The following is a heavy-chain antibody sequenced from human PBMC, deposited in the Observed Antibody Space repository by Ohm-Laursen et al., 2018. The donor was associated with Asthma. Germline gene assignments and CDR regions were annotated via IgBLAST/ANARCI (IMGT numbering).Heavy chain of an antibody. CDR1: GFTFRSYA. J-gene: IGHJ4*02. D-gene: IGHD3-3*01. CDR2: GGSYYDGGLK. Sequence: SLRLSCAASGFTFRSYAMHWVLQAPGKGLEWVAVGGSYYDGGLKYYADSVNGRFTVSRDDSKNTLYLQMNSLRPDDTAVYYCARDVTEWYLPAFDFWGQGTLVTVSS. CDR3: ARDVTEWYLPAFDF. V-gene: IGHV3-30-3*01.